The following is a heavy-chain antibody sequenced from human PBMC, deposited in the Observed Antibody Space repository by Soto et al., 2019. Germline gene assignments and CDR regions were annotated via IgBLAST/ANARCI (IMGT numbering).Heavy chain of an antibody. Sequence: GGSLRLSCAASGFTFSDYYMTWIRQAPGKGLEYVSYISSSGTAIYYADSVKGRFTISRDNAKKSLFLQMSSLRAEDTAVYYCARAYSDAFDIWGQGTMVTVSS. CDR1: GFTFSDYY. J-gene: IGHJ3*02. CDR3: ARAYSDAFDI. D-gene: IGHD2-15*01. V-gene: IGHV3-11*01. CDR2: ISSSGTAI.